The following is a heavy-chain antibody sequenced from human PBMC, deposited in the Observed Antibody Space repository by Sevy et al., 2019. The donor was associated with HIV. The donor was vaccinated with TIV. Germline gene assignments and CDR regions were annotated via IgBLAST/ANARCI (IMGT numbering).Heavy chain of an antibody. CDR1: GFTFNNAW. Sequence: GGSLRLSCAVSGFTFNNAWMNWVHQAPGTGLQWVGLIKSKIDGETTDYAAPVKGRFTISRDDSKNTLFLQMNSLKIEDTAVYYCATAPGYYDSAPFDYWGPGTLVTVSS. V-gene: IGHV3-15*01. J-gene: IGHJ4*02. D-gene: IGHD3-22*01. CDR2: IKSKIDGETT. CDR3: ATAPGYYDSAPFDY.